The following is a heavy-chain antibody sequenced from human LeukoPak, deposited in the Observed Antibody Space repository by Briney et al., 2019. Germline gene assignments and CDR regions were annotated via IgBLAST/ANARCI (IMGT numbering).Heavy chain of an antibody. V-gene: IGHV4-4*08. Sequence: SETLSLTCTVSGGSISSYYWSWIRQPPGKGLEWIGYIYTSGSTNYNPSLKSRVTMSVDTSKNQFSLKLTSVTAADTAVYYCARGSYYYYYMDVWGKGTTVTVSS. J-gene: IGHJ6*03. CDR1: GGSISSYY. CDR3: ARGSYYYYYMDV. CDR2: IYTSGST.